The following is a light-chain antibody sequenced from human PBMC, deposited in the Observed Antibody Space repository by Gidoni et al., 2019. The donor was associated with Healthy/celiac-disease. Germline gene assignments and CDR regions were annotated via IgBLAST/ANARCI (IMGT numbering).Light chain of an antibody. V-gene: IGKV4-1*01. CDR2: WAS. CDR3: QQYYSTRT. CDR1: QSVLYSSNNKNY. J-gene: IGKJ1*01. Sequence: DIVMTQSPDSLAVSLGERATINCKSSQSVLYSSNNKNYLAWYQQKPGQPPKLLIYWASTRESGVPDRFRGSGSGTDFTLPISSLQAEDVAVYYCQQYYSTRTFGQGTKVEIK.